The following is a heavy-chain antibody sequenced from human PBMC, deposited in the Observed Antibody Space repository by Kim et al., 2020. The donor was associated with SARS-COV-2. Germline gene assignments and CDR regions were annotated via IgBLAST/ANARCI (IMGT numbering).Heavy chain of an antibody. J-gene: IGHJ2*01. Sequence: SETLSLTCTVSGGSISSSSYYWGWIRQPPGKGLEWIGSIYYSGSTYYNPSLKSRVTISVDTSKNQFSLKLSSVTAADTAVYYCARHISPYYYGSGSSKGSYWYFDLWGRGTLVTVSS. CDR1: GGSISSSSYY. D-gene: IGHD3-10*01. CDR3: ARHISPYYYGSGSSKGSYWYFDL. CDR2: IYYSGST. V-gene: IGHV4-39*01.